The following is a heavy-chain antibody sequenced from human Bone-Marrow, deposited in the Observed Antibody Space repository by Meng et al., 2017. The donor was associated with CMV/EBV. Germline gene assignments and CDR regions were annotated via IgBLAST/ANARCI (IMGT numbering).Heavy chain of an antibody. D-gene: IGHD3-3*01. J-gene: IGHJ4*02. Sequence: SETLSLTCAVYGGSFSGYYWTWIRQPPGKGLEWIGVTNHGGDTSYNPSPKRRVGISVDTSKIQFALRLSSVTAADTAVYYCARGRDTIFGVVITGYYFDSWGRGTLVPVSS. CDR1: GGSFSGYY. CDR3: ARGRDTIFGVVITGYYFDS. V-gene: IGHV4-34*01. CDR2: TNHGGDT.